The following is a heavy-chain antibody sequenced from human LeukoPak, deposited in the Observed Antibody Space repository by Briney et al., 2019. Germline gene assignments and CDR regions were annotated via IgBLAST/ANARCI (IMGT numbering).Heavy chain of an antibody. Sequence: SETLSLTCTVSGGSISSYYWSWIRQPPGKGLEWIGYIYYSGSTNYIPSLKSRVTISVDTSKNQFSLKLSSVTAADTAVYYCARDTGQWLPSGTGVFDYWGQGTLVTVSS. CDR2: IYYSGST. V-gene: IGHV4-59*01. J-gene: IGHJ4*02. CDR3: ARDTGQWLPSGTGVFDY. D-gene: IGHD6-19*01. CDR1: GGSISSYY.